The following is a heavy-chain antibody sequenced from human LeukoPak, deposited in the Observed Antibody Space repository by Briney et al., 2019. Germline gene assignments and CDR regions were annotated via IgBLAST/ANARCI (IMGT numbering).Heavy chain of an antibody. V-gene: IGHV4-34*01. CDR1: GGSFSGYY. J-gene: IGHJ4*02. CDR2: INHSGST. CDR3: ARDLAPYDSSGSTLIDY. D-gene: IGHD3-22*01. Sequence: PSETLSLTCAVYGGSFSGYYWSWIRQPPGKGLEWIGEINHSGSTNYNPSLKSRVTISVDTSKNQFSLKLSSVTAADTAVYYCARDLAPYDSSGSTLIDYWGQGTLVTVSS.